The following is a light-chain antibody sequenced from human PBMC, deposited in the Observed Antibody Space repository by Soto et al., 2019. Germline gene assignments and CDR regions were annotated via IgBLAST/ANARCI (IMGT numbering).Light chain of an antibody. CDR2: GAS. V-gene: IGKV3-20*01. J-gene: IGKJ1*01. CDR1: QSVSSSY. CDR3: QQYGNSMWT. Sequence: ENVLMQSPDTLSLSPGERATLSCRASQSVSSSYLAWYQQKPGQAPRLLIYGASSRATGVPDRFSGTGSGTDFTLTSSRLEPEDFAMYYCQQYGNSMWTFGQGTKVEIK.